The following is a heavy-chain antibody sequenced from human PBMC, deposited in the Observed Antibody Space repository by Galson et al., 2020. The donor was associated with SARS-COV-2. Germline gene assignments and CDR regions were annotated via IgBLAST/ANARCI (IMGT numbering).Heavy chain of an antibody. CDR1: GFSFNDHF. J-gene: IGHJ4*02. D-gene: IGHD3-10*01. V-gene: IGHV3-72*01. Sequence: GGSLRLSCIASGFSFNDHFMDWVRQAPGKGLEWVARIRNKANSYTTEYAASVRGGFTISRDDSKNSVHLQANSLKTEDTAVYYCTRDWSGAGDYWGQGTLVTVSA. CDR2: IRNKANSYTT. CDR3: TRDWSGAGDY.